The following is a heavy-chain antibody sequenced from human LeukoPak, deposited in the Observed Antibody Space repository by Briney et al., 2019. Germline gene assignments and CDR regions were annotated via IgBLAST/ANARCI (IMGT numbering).Heavy chain of an antibody. CDR1: GGSFSGYY. CDR3: ARGRDYYDSSGSTLDKYYFDY. V-gene: IGHV4-34*01. CDR2: INHSGST. J-gene: IGHJ4*02. Sequence: SETLSLTCAVYGGSFSGYYWSWIRQPPGKGLEWLGEINHSGSTNYNPSLKSRVTISVDTSKNQFSLKLSSVTAADTAVYYCARGRDYYDSSGSTLDKYYFDYWGQGTLVTVSS. D-gene: IGHD3-22*01.